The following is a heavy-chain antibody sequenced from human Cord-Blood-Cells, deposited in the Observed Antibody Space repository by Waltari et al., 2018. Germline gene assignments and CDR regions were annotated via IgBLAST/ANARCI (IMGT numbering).Heavy chain of an antibody. Sequence: QVQLVQSGAEVKKPGASVKVSCKASGYTFTSYHINWLRQPPDQGLEWMGWMNPNSGNTGYAQKFQGRVTMTRNTSISTAYMELSSLRSEDTAVYYCAMHERGYSYGYYYYYGMDVWGQGTTVTVSS. D-gene: IGHD5-18*01. V-gene: IGHV1-8*01. J-gene: IGHJ6*02. CDR3: AMHERGYSYGYYYYYGMDV. CDR1: GYTFTSYH. CDR2: MNPNSGNT.